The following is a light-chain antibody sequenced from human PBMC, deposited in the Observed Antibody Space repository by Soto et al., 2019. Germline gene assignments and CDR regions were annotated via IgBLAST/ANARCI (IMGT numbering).Light chain of an antibody. J-gene: IGKJ4*01. CDR1: QSVSSY. CDR3: QQRRNWPST. CDR2: DAS. V-gene: IGKV3-11*01. Sequence: EIVFTQSPVTLSLSPGERATLSCRASQSVSSYLAWYQQTPGQAPRLLIYDASNRATGIPARFSGSGSGTDFTLTISSLEPEDFAVYYCQQRRNWPSTFGGGTKVEIK.